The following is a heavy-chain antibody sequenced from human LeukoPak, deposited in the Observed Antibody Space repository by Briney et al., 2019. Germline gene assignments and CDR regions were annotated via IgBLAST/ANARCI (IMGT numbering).Heavy chain of an antibody. Sequence: GRPLRLSCGASGFTFSSYGMHWVRQAPGKGLEWVAFISYDGSNKYYADSVKGRFTISRDNSKNTLYLQMNSLRAEDTAVYYYAKDGVVTPFYYYYGMDVWGQGTTVTVSS. J-gene: IGHJ6*02. CDR2: ISYDGSNK. CDR3: AKDGVVTPFYYYYGMDV. V-gene: IGHV3-30*18. D-gene: IGHD2-21*02. CDR1: GFTFSSYG.